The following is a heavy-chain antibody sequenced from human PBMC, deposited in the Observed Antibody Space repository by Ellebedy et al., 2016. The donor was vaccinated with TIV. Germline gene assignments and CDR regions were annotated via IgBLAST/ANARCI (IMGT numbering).Heavy chain of an antibody. CDR2: IDPSDSYT. CDR1: GYNFTSYW. Sequence: GESLKISXKGSGYNFTSYWISWVRQMPGEGLEWMGRIDPSDSYTSYSPSFQGHVTISADKSISTAYLQWSSLKASDTAMYYCARPDGGNSDFDYWGQGTLVTVSS. D-gene: IGHD4-23*01. V-gene: IGHV5-10-1*01. CDR3: ARPDGGNSDFDY. J-gene: IGHJ4*02.